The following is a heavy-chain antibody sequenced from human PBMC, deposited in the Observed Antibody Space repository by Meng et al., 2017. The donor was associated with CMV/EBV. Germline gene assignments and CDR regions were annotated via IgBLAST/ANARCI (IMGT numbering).Heavy chain of an antibody. J-gene: IGHJ4*02. V-gene: IGHV3-30*04. D-gene: IGHD2-15*01. CDR3: ASSSSVVVVADEGY. CDR2: ISYDGSNK. CDR1: GFTFSSYA. Sequence: GESLRLSCAASGFTFSSYAMHWVRQAPGKGLGWVAVISYDGSNKYYADSVKGRFTISRDNSKNTLYLQMNSLRAEDTAVYYCASSSSVVVVADEGYWGQGTLVTVSS.